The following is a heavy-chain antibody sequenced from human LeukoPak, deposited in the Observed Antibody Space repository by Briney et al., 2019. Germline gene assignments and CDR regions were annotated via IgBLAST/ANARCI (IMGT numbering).Heavy chain of an antibody. V-gene: IGHV4-39*02. CDR3: ARDSSGSSAFFDL. CDR1: SGSISSSSYY. Sequence: SSETLSLTCAVSSGSISSSSYYWGWIRQPPGKGLEWIGSIYYSGSTYYNPSLKSRVTLSVDTSKNQFSLKLRSVTAADTAVFYCARDSSGSSAFFDLWGRGTLVTASS. D-gene: IGHD3-10*01. CDR2: IYYSGST. J-gene: IGHJ2*01.